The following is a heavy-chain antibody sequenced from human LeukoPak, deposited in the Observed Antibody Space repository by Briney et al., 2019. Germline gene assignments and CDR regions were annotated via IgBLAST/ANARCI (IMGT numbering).Heavy chain of an antibody. Sequence: SGTLSLTCAVSGGSINSSNWWSWVRQPPGKGLEWIGEIYHRGVTDYNPSLKSRVTISIDKSENQFSLKLSSVTAADTAVYYCARALTSKPYSGFDYWGQGTLATVSS. V-gene: IGHV4-4*02. CDR1: GGSINSSNW. D-gene: IGHD2-21*01. CDR2: IYHRGVT. CDR3: ARALTSKPYSGFDY. J-gene: IGHJ4*02.